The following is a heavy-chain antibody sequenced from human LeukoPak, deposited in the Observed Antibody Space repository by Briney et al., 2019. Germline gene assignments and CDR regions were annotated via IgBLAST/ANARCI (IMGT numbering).Heavy chain of an antibody. CDR2: ISYDGSNK. CDR3: VRGSGGYDPLDFDS. D-gene: IGHD5-12*01. CDR1: GFTFSSYG. V-gene: IGHV3-30*03. Sequence: GGSLRLSCAASGFTFSSYGMHWVRQAPGKGLEWVAVISYDGSNKYYADSVKGRFTISRDNPKKSLYLQMNSLRAEDTAVYYCVRGSGGYDPLDFDSWGQGTLVTVSS. J-gene: IGHJ4*02.